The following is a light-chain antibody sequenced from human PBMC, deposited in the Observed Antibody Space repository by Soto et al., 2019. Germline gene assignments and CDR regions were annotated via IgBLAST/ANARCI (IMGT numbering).Light chain of an antibody. J-gene: IGKJ5*01. Sequence: DIVMTQSPLSLPVTPGEPASLSCRSSQSLLHRNGYTYLDWYLQRPGQSPQLLIYFVSTRASGVPDRFSGSGSGTDFTLKISGVEAEDVGVYYCMQALQTPRTFGQGTRLEIK. V-gene: IGKV2-28*01. CDR3: MQALQTPRT. CDR2: FVS. CDR1: QSLLHRNGYTY.